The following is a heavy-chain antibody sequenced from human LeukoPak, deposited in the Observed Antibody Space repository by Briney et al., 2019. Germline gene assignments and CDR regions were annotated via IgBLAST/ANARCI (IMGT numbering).Heavy chain of an antibody. Sequence: ASVKVSSKASGYTFTIYGISWVRQAPGQGLEWMGWISAYNGNTKYAQKLQGRVTMTTDTSTSTPYMELRSLRSGDTAVYYCAFGGGVWFGEENYYYYMDVWGKGTTVTVSS. CDR1: GYTFTIYG. CDR3: AFGGGVWFGEENYYYYMDV. V-gene: IGHV1-18*01. J-gene: IGHJ6*03. CDR2: ISAYNGNT. D-gene: IGHD3-10*01.